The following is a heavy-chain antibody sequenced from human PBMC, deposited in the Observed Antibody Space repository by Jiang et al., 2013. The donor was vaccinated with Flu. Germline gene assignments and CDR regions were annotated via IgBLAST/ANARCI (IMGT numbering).Heavy chain of an antibody. V-gene: IGHV7-4-1*02. CDR3: LRDKGYPDPPLDH. CDR1: GYTFTAYS. Sequence: QSGSELKKPGASVKVSCKASGYTFTAYSINWVRQAPGQGLEWMGSINTNTGNPNYVQGFAGRFVFSVDTSVTTAYLQISSLKAEDTAFYYCLRDKGYPDPPLDHWGQGTLVTVSS. J-gene: IGHJ4*02. CDR2: INTNTGNP. D-gene: IGHD6-13*01.